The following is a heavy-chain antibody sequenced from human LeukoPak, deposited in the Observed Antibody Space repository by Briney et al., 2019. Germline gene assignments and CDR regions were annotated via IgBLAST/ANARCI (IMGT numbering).Heavy chain of an antibody. Sequence: SETLSLTCTVSGGSISSYYWNWIRQPPGKGLEWIGYIYYSGSTNYNPSLKSRVTISVDTSKNQFSLKLSSVTAADTAVYYCARMPITMVRGVTYFDYWGQGTLVTVSS. CDR3: ARMPITMVRGVTYFDY. V-gene: IGHV4-59*01. CDR1: GGSISSYY. D-gene: IGHD3-10*01. CDR2: IYYSGST. J-gene: IGHJ4*02.